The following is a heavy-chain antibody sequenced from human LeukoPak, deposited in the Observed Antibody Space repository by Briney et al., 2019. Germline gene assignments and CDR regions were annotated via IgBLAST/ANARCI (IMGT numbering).Heavy chain of an antibody. D-gene: IGHD6-19*01. CDR2: ISSSSSYI. V-gene: IGHV3-21*01. CDR1: GFTFSSYS. CDR3: ARSYSSGWYLLVDYFDY. Sequence: GGPLRLSCAASGFTFSSYSMNWVRLAPGKGLEWVSSISSSSSYIYYADSVKGRFTISRDNAKNSLYLQMNSLRAEDTAVYYCARSYSSGWYLLVDYFDYWGQGTLVTVSS. J-gene: IGHJ4*02.